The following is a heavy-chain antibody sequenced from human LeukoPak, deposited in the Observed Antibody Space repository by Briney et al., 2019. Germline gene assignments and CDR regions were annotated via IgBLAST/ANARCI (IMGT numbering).Heavy chain of an antibody. CDR2: IYSGAST. J-gene: IGHJ4*02. CDR3: ARGFAQKGLTY. D-gene: IGHD6-19*01. V-gene: IGHV3-66*02. Sequence: GGSLRLSCAACGFTVSSKYMSWVRQAPGKVLEWVSVIYSGASTYYAASVKGRFTISRDNSKNTLYLRMNSLRAEDTAVYYCARGFAQKGLTYWGEGTLVTVSS. CDR1: GFTVSSKY.